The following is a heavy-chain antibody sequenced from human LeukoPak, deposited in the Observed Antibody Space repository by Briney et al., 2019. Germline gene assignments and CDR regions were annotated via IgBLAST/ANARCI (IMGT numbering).Heavy chain of an antibody. Sequence: KSSETLSLTCAVYGGSFSGYYWSWIRQPPGKGLEWIGEINHRGSTNYNPSLKSRVTISVDTSKNQFPLKLSSVTAADTAVYYCARVGEMATRDFDYWGQGPLVTVSS. V-gene: IGHV4-34*01. CDR1: GGSFSGYY. CDR2: INHRGST. J-gene: IGHJ4*02. D-gene: IGHD5-24*01. CDR3: ARVGEMATRDFDY.